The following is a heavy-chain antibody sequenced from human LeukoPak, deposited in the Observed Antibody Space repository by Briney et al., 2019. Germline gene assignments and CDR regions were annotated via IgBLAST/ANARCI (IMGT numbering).Heavy chain of an antibody. CDR3: AKDLGFAQLWYFNY. V-gene: IGHV3-30*18. J-gene: IGHJ4*02. CDR2: ISYDGSNT. D-gene: IGHD5-18*01. Sequence: GGSLRLSCAASGLTFSSYGMHWVRQAPGKGLEWVAGISYDGSNTYYADSVKGRFTISRDNSKNTVYLRMNSLRAEDTAVYYCAKDLGFAQLWYFNYWGQGTLVTVSS. CDR1: GLTFSSYG.